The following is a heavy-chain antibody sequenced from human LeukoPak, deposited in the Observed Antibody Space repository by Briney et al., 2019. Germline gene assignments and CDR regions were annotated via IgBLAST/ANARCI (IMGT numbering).Heavy chain of an antibody. J-gene: IGHJ4*02. V-gene: IGHV3-23*01. CDR1: GFRFSGHA. CDR3: AKFSPQDIEVVVPATGRDY. D-gene: IGHD2-15*01. Sequence: GGSLRLSCAASGFRFSGHAMSWVRQAAGKGLEWVSGITGSGGSAYYADSVKGRFTISRDNSKNTLYLQMSSLRVEDTAVYYCAKFSPQDIEVVVPATGRDYWGQGTLVTVSS. CDR2: ITGSGGSA.